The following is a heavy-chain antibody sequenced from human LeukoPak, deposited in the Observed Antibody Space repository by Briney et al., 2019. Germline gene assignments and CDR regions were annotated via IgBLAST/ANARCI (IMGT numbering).Heavy chain of an antibody. CDR2: IYYSGST. CDR1: GGSISSYY. CDR3: AREWELSRAFDI. V-gene: IGHV4-59*01. J-gene: IGHJ3*02. D-gene: IGHD1-26*01. Sequence: SETLSLTCTVSGGSISSYYWSWIRQPPGKGLEWIGYIYYSGSTNYNPSLKSRVTISVDTSNNQFSLKLSSVTAADTAVYYCAREWELSRAFDIWGQGTMVTVSS.